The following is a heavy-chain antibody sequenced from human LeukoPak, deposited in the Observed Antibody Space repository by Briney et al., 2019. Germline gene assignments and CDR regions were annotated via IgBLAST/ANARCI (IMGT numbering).Heavy chain of an antibody. J-gene: IGHJ4*02. CDR2: ISSSSSYI. V-gene: IGHV3-21*01. D-gene: IGHD3-22*01. CDR1: GFTFSSYS. CDR3: ARGDHYYDSSGSGGY. Sequence: GGSLRLSCAASGFTFSSYSMNWVRQAPGKGLEWVSSISSSSSYIYYADSVKGRFTISRDNAKNSLYLQMNSLRAEDTAVYYCARGDHYYDSSGSGGYWGQGTLVTVSS.